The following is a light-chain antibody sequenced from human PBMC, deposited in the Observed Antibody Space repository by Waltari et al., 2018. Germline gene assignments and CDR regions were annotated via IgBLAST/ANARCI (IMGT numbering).Light chain of an antibody. CDR2: DVN. V-gene: IGLV2-14*03. CDR1: TRSIGASYF. Sequence: QSALTQPASVSGSPGQSITLPCTGTTRSIGASYFVSWYPQHPGKAPKLIIFDVNKRPSGISDRFSGSKSGNTASLTISRLQTGDEADYFCSAYTYSSPFAWAFGGGTKVTVL. J-gene: IGLJ3*02. CDR3: SAYTYSSPFAWA.